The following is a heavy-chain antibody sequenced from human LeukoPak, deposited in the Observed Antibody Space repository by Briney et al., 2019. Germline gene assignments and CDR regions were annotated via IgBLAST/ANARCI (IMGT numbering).Heavy chain of an antibody. CDR3: STEIRWELVDFDC. CDR1: GFSLSNAW. D-gene: IGHD1-26*01. Sequence: GGSLRLSCAASGFSLSNAWMSWVRQAPGKGLEWVGRIKSKIDGGTTDYAAPVKGRFSISRDDSKNTLYLQINSLKTEGTAVYYCSTEIRWELVDFDCWGQGTLVTVSS. J-gene: IGHJ4*02. CDR2: IKSKIDGGTT. V-gene: IGHV3-15*01.